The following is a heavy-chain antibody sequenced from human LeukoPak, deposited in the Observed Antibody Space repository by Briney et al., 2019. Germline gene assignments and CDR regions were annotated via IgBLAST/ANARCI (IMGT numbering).Heavy chain of an antibody. D-gene: IGHD1-26*01. CDR3: ARVWGATLSDY. Sequence: GGSLRLSCAASGFTFSSYSMNWVRQAPGKGLEWVSSISSSSSYIYYADSVKGRYTISRDNAKDSLYLQMNSLRAEDTAVYYCARVWGATLSDYWGQGTLVTVSS. V-gene: IGHV3-21*01. J-gene: IGHJ4*02. CDR2: ISSSSSYI. CDR1: GFTFSSYS.